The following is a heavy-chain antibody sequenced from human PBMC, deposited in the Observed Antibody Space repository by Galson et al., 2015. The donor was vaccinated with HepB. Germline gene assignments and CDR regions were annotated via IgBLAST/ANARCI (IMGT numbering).Heavy chain of an antibody. V-gene: IGHV3-30*14. J-gene: IGHJ4*02. Sequence: SLRLPCAASGLSFDSYAMHWARQAPGKGLEWMAVISYDGGTTFHADSVKGRFTISRDNSGKTLYLQMNSLISDDTAIYYCAYGSGSYFLDNWGQGTLVTVSS. CDR1: GLSFDSYA. CDR2: ISYDGGTT. D-gene: IGHD3-10*01. CDR3: AYGSGSYFLDN.